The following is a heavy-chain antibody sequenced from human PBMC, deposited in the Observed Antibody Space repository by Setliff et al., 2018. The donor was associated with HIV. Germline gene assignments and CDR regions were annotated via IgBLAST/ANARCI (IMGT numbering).Heavy chain of an antibody. Sequence: GGSLRLSCAASGFTFRSYGMHWVRHAPGKGLEWVALISYNGNNKNYADSVKGRFTISRDNSKNTLYLQINSLRLEDTALYYCARETMYDSRGYLSHYFDYWGQGTPVTVSS. CDR3: ARETMYDSRGYLSHYFDY. D-gene: IGHD3-22*01. CDR1: GFTFRSYG. J-gene: IGHJ4*02. V-gene: IGHV3-30*03. CDR2: ISYNGNNK.